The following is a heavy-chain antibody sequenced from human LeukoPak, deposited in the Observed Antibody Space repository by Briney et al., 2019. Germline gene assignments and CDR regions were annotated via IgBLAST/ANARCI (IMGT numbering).Heavy chain of an antibody. V-gene: IGHV3-9*01. CDR2: INWNGGGT. J-gene: IGHJ6*02. Sequence: PGRSLRLSCAAPGFTFKDYGMHWVRHPPGKGLEWVSSINWNGGGTDYADSVKGRFTISRDNAKNSLYLQLSSLRPEDTALYYCAKHMRATNTYSFFGLDVWGQGTTVTVSS. D-gene: IGHD1-26*01. CDR1: GFTFKDYG. CDR3: AKHMRATNTYSFFGLDV.